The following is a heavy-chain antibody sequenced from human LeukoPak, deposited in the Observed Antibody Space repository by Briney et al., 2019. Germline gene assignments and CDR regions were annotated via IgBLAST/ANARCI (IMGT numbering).Heavy chain of an antibody. D-gene: IGHD2/OR15-2a*01. CDR2: IYYSGST. J-gene: IGHJ3*02. CDR3: ARDAIYFGAFDI. V-gene: IGHV4-30-4*01. Sequence: MPSETLSLTCTVSGGSISSGDYYWSWIRQPPGMGLEWIGYIYYSGSTYYNPSLKSRVTISVDTSKNQFSLKLSSVTAADTAVYYCARDAIYFGAFDIWGQGTMVTVSS. CDR1: GGSISSGDYY.